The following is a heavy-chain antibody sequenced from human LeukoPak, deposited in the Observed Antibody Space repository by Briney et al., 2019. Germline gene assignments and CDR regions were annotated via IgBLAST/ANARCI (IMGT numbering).Heavy chain of an antibody. Sequence: ASVKVSCKASGYTYTNYYIHWVRQAPGQGLEWMGIINPSAGGGTSYAQKFQGRVTMARDTSTSTVYMELSSLRGDDTALYYCARAYNWNDSSDYWGQGTLVTVSS. CDR1: GYTYTNYY. V-gene: IGHV1-46*01. J-gene: IGHJ4*02. CDR3: ARAYNWNDSSDY. D-gene: IGHD1-20*01. CDR2: INPSAGGGT.